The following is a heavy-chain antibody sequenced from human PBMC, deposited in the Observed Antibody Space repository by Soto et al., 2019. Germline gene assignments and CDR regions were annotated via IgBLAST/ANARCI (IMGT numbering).Heavy chain of an antibody. CDR2: IYYSGST. D-gene: IGHD6-6*01. Sequence: QLQLQESGPGLVKPSETLSLTCTVSGGSISSSSYYWGWLRQPPGKGLEWIGSIYYSGSTYYNPSLKSRGTISVDPSKNPFPLKLRSVTATSTAVYYCASHIDYSSSYRWFDPWGQGTLVTVSS. CDR1: GGSISSSSYY. J-gene: IGHJ5*02. V-gene: IGHV4-39*01. CDR3: ASHIDYSSSYRWFDP.